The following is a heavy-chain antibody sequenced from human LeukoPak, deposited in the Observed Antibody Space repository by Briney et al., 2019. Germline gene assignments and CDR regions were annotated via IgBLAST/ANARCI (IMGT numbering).Heavy chain of an antibody. Sequence: GGSLRLSCTASGFIVSRNPINWVRQTPGKGLEWISAIYSGGTTYYADSVKGRFTISRDNSKNTLYLQMNSLRAEDTAVYYCARDPSRTYYGLDVWGQGTTVTVSS. V-gene: IGHV3-53*01. CDR1: GFIVSRNP. CDR3: ARDPSRTYYGLDV. CDR2: IYSGGTT. J-gene: IGHJ6*02. D-gene: IGHD2-2*01.